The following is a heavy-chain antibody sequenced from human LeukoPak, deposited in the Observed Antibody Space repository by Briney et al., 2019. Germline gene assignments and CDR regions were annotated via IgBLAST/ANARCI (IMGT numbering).Heavy chain of an antibody. D-gene: IGHD1-26*01. CDR1: GGSISSYY. J-gene: IGHJ4*02. CDR3: ARLGGSYRLGYFDY. CDR2: IYYSGST. Sequence: SETLSLTCTVSGGSISSYYWSWIRQPPGKGLEWIGHIYYSGSTNYNPSLKSRVTISVDTSKNPFSLKLSSVTAADTAVYYCARLGGSYRLGYFDYWGQGTLVTVSS. V-gene: IGHV4-59*08.